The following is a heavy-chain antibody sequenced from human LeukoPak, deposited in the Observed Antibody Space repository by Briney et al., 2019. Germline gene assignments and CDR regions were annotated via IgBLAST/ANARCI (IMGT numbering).Heavy chain of an antibody. V-gene: IGHV3-30*02. J-gene: IGHJ4*02. D-gene: IGHD3-10*01. Sequence: GGSLRLSCAASGFTFSSYGMHWVRQAPGKGLEWVAFIRYDGDNKYYADSVKGRFTISRDNSKNTLYLQMNSLRAEDTAVYYCAQDLGQCGCFDYWGQGTLVTVSS. CDR2: IRYDGDNK. CDR1: GFTFSSYG. CDR3: AQDLGQCGCFDY.